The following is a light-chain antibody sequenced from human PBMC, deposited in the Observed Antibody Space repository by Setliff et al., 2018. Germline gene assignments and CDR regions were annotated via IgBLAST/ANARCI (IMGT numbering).Light chain of an antibody. Sequence: QSVLTPPPSASGSPGQSVTISCTRTSSDVGGINHVSWYQQHPGKAPRLMIFEVSKQPSGVPDRFSGSKSGNTASLTVSGLQAEDEADYYCSSYAGNCIYVFGTGTKVTVL. V-gene: IGLV2-8*01. CDR1: SSDVGGINH. J-gene: IGLJ1*01. CDR2: EVS. CDR3: SSYAGNCIYV.